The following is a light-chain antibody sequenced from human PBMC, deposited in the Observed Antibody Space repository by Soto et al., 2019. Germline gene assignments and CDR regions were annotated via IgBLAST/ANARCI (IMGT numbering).Light chain of an antibody. J-gene: IGLJ1*01. CDR1: SSDVGGYNY. V-gene: IGLV2-14*01. CDR2: DVS. Sequence: QSALTQPASVSGSPGQSITISCTGTSSDVGGYNYVSWYQQHPGKAPKLMIYDVSNRPSGVSNRFSGSKSGNTASLTISGLQAEDEADYYCSSYTSSSTLEVFVTGTKVTVL. CDR3: SSYTSSSTLEV.